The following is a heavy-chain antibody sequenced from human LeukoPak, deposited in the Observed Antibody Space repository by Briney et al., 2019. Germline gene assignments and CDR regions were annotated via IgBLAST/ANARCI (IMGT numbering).Heavy chain of an antibody. Sequence: GGSLRLSCAASGFTFSTYAMTWVRQAPGKGLEWVSVISGSGGTTYYADSVRGWFTLSRNNAKNTVFLQMNGLRAEDTAVYYCAKSIGGVVVVAADYWGQGTLVTVSS. D-gene: IGHD2-15*01. V-gene: IGHV3-23*01. CDR3: AKSIGGVVVVAADY. J-gene: IGHJ4*02. CDR2: ISGSGGTT. CDR1: GFTFSTYA.